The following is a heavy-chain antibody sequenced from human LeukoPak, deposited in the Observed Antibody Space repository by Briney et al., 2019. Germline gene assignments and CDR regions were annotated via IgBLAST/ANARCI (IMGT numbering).Heavy chain of an antibody. CDR1: GYSISSGYY. Sequence: SETLSLTCAVSGYSISSGYYWGWIRQPPGKGLEWIGSIYHSGSTYYNPSLKSRVTISVDTSKSQFSLNLSSVSAADTAVYYCARSSGSYVFDYWGQGTLVTVSS. CDR2: IYHSGST. D-gene: IGHD1-26*01. CDR3: ARSSGSYVFDY. V-gene: IGHV4-38-2*01. J-gene: IGHJ4*02.